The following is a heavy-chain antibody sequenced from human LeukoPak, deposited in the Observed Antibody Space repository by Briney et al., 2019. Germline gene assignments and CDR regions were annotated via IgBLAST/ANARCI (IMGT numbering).Heavy chain of an antibody. CDR2: INSDASTT. V-gene: IGHV3-74*01. J-gene: IGHJ4*02. Sequence: GGSLRLSCAASGFTFSSYWMHWVRQAPGKGLVWVSRINSDASTTNYADSVKGRFTISRDNAKNTLYLQMNSLRAEDTAVYYCARGQFPRDFDYWGQGTLVTVSS. CDR1: GFTFSSYW. D-gene: IGHD6-19*01. CDR3: ARGQFPRDFDY.